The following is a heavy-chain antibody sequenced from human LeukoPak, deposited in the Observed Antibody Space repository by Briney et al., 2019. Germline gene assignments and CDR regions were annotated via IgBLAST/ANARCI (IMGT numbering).Heavy chain of an antibody. D-gene: IGHD3-22*01. CDR2: INHSGST. V-gene: IGHV4-34*01. Sequence: SETLSLTCAVYSGSFSGYYWSWIRQSPGKGLEWIGEINHSGSTNYNPSLKSRVTISVDTSKNQFSLKLSSVTAADTAVYYCARANKNYYDSSGYYLNYYFDYWGQGTLVTVSS. J-gene: IGHJ4*02. CDR1: SGSFSGYY. CDR3: ARANKNYYDSSGYYLNYYFDY.